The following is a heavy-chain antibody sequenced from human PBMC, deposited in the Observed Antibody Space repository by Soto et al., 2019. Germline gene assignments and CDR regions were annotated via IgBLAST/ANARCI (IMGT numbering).Heavy chain of an antibody. D-gene: IGHD1-1*01. V-gene: IGHV4-4*07. CDR3: ARAIQRYFDY. Sequence: SETLCITCSLSVGSISSYYWSWIRQPAGKGLDWIGRIYASGSTNHNPSLKSRVTMSVDTSKKQFSLKLSSVTAADTALYYCARAIQRYFDYWGQGTMVTVSS. CDR1: VGSISSYY. CDR2: IYASGST. J-gene: IGHJ4*02.